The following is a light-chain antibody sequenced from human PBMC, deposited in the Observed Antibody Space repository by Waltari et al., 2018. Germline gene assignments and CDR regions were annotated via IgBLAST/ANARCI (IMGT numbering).Light chain of an antibody. CDR2: NNS. CDR1: RSNIGAGYG. CDR3: QSYDSSLSGYV. V-gene: IGLV1-40*01. Sequence: QSVLTQPPSVSGAPGQRVTISCTGSRSNIGAGYGVHWYQQLPGTAPKLLMYNNSDRPSGVPDRFSASKSGTSASLAITGLQAEDEADYYCQSYDSSLSGYVFGTGTKVTVL. J-gene: IGLJ1*01.